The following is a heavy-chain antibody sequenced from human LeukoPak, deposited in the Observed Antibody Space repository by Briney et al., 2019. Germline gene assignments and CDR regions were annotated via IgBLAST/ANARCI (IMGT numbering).Heavy chain of an antibody. J-gene: IGHJ6*02. CDR3: ARGTGCTGGSCSYYGMDV. D-gene: IGHD2-15*01. Sequence: ASVKVSCKASEYTFTGYYMHWVRQAPGQGLEWMGWINPNSGGTNYSQKFQGRVTITRDTSATTAYMELSSLRSEDTAVYYCARGTGCTGGSCSYYGMDVWGQGTTVTVSS. CDR1: EYTFTGYY. V-gene: IGHV1-2*02. CDR2: INPNSGGT.